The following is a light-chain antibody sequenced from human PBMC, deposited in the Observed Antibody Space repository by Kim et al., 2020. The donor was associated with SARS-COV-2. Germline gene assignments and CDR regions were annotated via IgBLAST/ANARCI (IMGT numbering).Light chain of an antibody. CDR1: QSVLYSSNNKNY. CDR3: QQYYNTPLT. V-gene: IGKV4-1*01. J-gene: IGKJ4*01. Sequence: ATINCKFSQSVLYSSNNKNYLTWYQQKPGQPPKLLMYWASTRESGVHDRFSGSGSGTDFTLTISSLQAEDVAVYYCQQYYNTPLTFGGGTKVDIK. CDR2: WAS.